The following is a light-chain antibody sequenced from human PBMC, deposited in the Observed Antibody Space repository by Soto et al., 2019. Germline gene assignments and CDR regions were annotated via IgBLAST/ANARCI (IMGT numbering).Light chain of an antibody. V-gene: IGLV2-14*03. CDR2: DVT. Sequence: QSELTQPASLTRSPGQSIAISCTGNSSVFRGYNYVYWYQQHPRKAPKLMIYDVTTRHTGVSNRFSGSKSGNTAALSISGLQAEDEADYYCSSYTIDTTGVFGTGTKVSVL. CDR1: SSVFRGYNY. J-gene: IGLJ1*01. CDR3: SSYTIDTTGV.